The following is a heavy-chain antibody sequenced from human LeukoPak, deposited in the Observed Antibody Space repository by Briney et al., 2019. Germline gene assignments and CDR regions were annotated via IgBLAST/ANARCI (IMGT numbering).Heavy chain of an antibody. J-gene: IGHJ4*02. CDR1: GGTFSSYA. CDR3: AFSSSWYGGYYFDY. Sequence: SVKVSCKASGGTFSSYAISWVRQAPGQGLEWMGGIIPIFGTANYAQKFQGRVTITADKSTSTAYMELSSLRSEDTAVYYCAFSSSWYGGYYFDYWGQGALVTVSS. D-gene: IGHD6-13*01. V-gene: IGHV1-69*06. CDR2: IIPIFGTA.